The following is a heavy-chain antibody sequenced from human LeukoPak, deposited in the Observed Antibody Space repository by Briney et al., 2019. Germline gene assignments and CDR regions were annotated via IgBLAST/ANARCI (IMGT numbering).Heavy chain of an antibody. CDR1: GFTFSTFA. CDR3: AKGGVVVVAATPVDY. CDR2: ISGSGGST. V-gene: IGHV3-23*01. D-gene: IGHD2-15*01. J-gene: IGHJ4*02. Sequence: GGSLRLSCAASGFTFSTFAMIWVRQPPGKGLEWVSAISGSGGSTYYADSVKGRFTISRDNSKNTLYLQMNSLRAEDTAVYYCAKGGVVVVAATPVDYWGQGTLVTVSS.